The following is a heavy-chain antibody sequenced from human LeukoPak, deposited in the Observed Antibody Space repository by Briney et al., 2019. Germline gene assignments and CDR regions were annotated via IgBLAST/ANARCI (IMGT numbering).Heavy chain of an antibody. CDR1: GGSISSGDYY. J-gene: IGHJ4*02. D-gene: IGHD3-16*01. CDR3: ARFAWGDYYFDY. CDR2: IYYSGST. Sequence: SQTLSLTCTVSGGSISSGDYYWSWIRQPPGKGLEWIGYIYYSGSTYYNPSLKSRVTISVDTSKNQFSLKLSSVTAADTAMYYCARFAWGDYYFDYWGQGTLVTISS. V-gene: IGHV4-30-4*01.